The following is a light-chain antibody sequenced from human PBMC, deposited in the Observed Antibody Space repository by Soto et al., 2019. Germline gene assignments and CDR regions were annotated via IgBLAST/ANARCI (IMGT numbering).Light chain of an antibody. Sequence: DIVMTQSPLSLPVTPGEPASISCRSSLSLLHSNGYNYLDWYLQKPGQSPQLLIYLGSNRASGVPDRFSGSGSGTDFTLKISRVEAEDVGVYYCMQALQTQFTFGPGTKVDIK. CDR1: LSLLHSNGYNY. J-gene: IGKJ3*01. V-gene: IGKV2-28*01. CDR2: LGS. CDR3: MQALQTQFT.